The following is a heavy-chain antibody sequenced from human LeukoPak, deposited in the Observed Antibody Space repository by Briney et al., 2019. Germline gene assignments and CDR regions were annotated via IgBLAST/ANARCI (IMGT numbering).Heavy chain of an antibody. Sequence: PSETLSLTCTVSAGSISSYYWSWIRQPPGKGQEWIGYIYYTGNTNYNPSLKSRVTISVDTSKNQFSLKLTSVTAADTAVYYCARAGGYNSPFAYWGQGTLVTVSS. CDR3: ARAGGYNSPFAY. J-gene: IGHJ4*02. CDR1: AGSISSYY. D-gene: IGHD5-24*01. V-gene: IGHV4-59*01. CDR2: IYYTGNT.